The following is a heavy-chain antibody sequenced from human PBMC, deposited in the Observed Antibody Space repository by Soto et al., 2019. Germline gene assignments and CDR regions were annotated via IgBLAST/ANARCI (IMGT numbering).Heavy chain of an antibody. CDR2: ISSSGSTI. V-gene: IGHV3-48*03. J-gene: IGHJ3*02. CDR1: GFTFSSYE. Sequence: LRLSCAASGFTFSSYEMNWVRQAPGKGLEWVSYISSSGSTIYYADSVKGRFTISRDNAKNSLYLQMNSLRAEDTAVYYCARAGYSSSWYPVAFDIWGQGTMVTVS. CDR3: ARAGYSSSWYPVAFDI. D-gene: IGHD6-13*01.